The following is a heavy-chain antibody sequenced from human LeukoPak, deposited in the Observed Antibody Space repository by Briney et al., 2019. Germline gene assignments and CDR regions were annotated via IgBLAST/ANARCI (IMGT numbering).Heavy chain of an antibody. Sequence: GGSLRLSCAASGFTFSSYWMSWVRQAPGKGLEWVANIKEDGSEKNYVDSVRGRFTISRDNAKNSLYLQMNSLRAEDTAVYYCARKDSSPRTFDYWGQGTLVTVSS. CDR1: GFTFSSYW. V-gene: IGHV3-7*01. CDR3: ARKDSSPRTFDY. D-gene: IGHD3-22*01. CDR2: IKEDGSEK. J-gene: IGHJ4*02.